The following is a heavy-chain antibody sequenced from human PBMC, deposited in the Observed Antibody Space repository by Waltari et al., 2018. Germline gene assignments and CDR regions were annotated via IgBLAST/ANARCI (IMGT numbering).Heavy chain of an antibody. CDR1: GFTVSSNY. J-gene: IGHJ4*02. D-gene: IGHD1-26*01. V-gene: IGHV3-53*01. Sequence: EVQLVESGGGLIQPGGSLRLSCAASGFTVSSNYMSWVRQAPGKGLEWVSVIYSGGSTYYADSVKGRFTISRDNSKNTLYLQMNSLRAEDTAVYYCARETIGSYPYFDYWGQGTLVTVSS. CDR2: IYSGGST. CDR3: ARETIGSYPYFDY.